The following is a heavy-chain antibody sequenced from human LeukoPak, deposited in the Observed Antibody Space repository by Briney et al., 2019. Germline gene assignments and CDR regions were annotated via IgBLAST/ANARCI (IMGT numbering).Heavy chain of an antibody. D-gene: IGHD2-15*01. CDR1: GFTFSSYW. V-gene: IGHV3-74*01. CDR3: ARDTDCSGGSCYLNNWFDP. J-gene: IGHJ5*02. Sequence: PGGSLRLSCAASGFTFSSYWMHWVRHAPGKGLVWVSRINSDGSSTSYADSVKGRFTISRDNAKHSLYLQMNSLTAAATAMSYCARDTDCSGGSCYLNNWFDPWGQGTRVTVSS. CDR2: INSDGSST.